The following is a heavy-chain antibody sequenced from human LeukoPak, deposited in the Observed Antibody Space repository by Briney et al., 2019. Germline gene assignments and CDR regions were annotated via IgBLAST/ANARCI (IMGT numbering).Heavy chain of an antibody. D-gene: IGHD2-2*01. Sequence: GGSLRLSCAVSGFTFRSYAMNWVRQAPGKGLEWVSAISADGDSTYYADSVKGRFTISRDNSKNTLYLQMNGLRPGDTAVYYCAKRRYCTSTSCHDFDYWGQGTLVTVSS. CDR3: AKRRYCTSTSCHDFDY. CDR2: ISADGDST. J-gene: IGHJ4*02. CDR1: GFTFRSYA. V-gene: IGHV3-23*01.